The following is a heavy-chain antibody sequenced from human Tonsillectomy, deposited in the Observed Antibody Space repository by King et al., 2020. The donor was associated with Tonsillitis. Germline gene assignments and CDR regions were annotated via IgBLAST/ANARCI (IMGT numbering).Heavy chain of an antibody. CDR2: ISHDGSRT. D-gene: IGHD6-19*01. Sequence: VQLVESGGGVVQPGRSLRLSCAASGFTFSSYSMHWVRQAPGKGLEWVALISHDGSRTYYADSVKGRFTISRDNSNNTHYLQMTSLRTEDTAVYYCAGERLWTSGWGIDNWGQGTLVTVSS. V-gene: IGHV3-33*05. CDR3: AGERLWTSGWGIDN. J-gene: IGHJ4*02. CDR1: GFTFSSYS.